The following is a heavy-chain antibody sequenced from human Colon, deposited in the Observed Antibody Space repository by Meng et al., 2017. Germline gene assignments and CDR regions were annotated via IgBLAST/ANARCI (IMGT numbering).Heavy chain of an antibody. V-gene: IGHV1-8*01. J-gene: IGHJ5*01. Sequence: QVQVVQSGAEVRKPGASVKVTCKASGYTFTSSDINWVRQATGRGLEWLGWMKTNTGNTGSARKFQGRGSMTRETSIGTAYMELSGMTSEEPAVYYCARTAMLDSWGQGTLVTVSS. CDR1: GYTFTSSD. D-gene: IGHD2-2*01. CDR3: ARTAMLDS. CDR2: MKTNTGNT.